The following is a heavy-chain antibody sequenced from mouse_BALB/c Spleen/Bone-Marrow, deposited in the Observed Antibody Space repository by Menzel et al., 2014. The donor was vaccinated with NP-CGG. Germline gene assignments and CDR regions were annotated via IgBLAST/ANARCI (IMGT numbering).Heavy chain of an antibody. J-gene: IGHJ4*01. CDR2: INPSNGRS. CDR1: GYTFTSHW. V-gene: IGHV1S81*02. Sequence: VQLVESGAELVKPGASVKLSCKASGYTFTSHWMHWVKQRPGQGLEWIGEINPSNGRSNYNEKFKSKATLTVDKSSSTACMQLSSLTSEDSAVYYCARRGNYGAMDYWGQGTSVTVSS. D-gene: IGHD2-1*01. CDR3: ARRGNYGAMDY.